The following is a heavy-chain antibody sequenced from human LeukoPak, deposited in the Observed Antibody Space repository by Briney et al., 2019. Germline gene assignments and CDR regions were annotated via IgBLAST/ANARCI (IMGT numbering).Heavy chain of an antibody. CDR2: ISGSGGST. J-gene: IGHJ4*02. CDR1: GFTFSSYA. D-gene: IGHD3-3*01. V-gene: IGHV3-23*01. CDR3: ARDRGKYYDFWSGYSDY. Sequence: GGSLRLSCAASGFTFSSYAMSWVRQAPGKGLEWVSAISGSGGSTYYADSVKGRFTISRDNSKNTLYLQMNSLRAEDTAVYYCARDRGKYYDFWSGYSDYWGQGTLVTVSS.